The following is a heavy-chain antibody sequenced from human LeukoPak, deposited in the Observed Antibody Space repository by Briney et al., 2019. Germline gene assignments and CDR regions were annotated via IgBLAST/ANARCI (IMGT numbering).Heavy chain of an antibody. D-gene: IGHD2-2*01. CDR2: ISGSGGST. CDR3: ARDARSHCGTDACYGPYFDY. J-gene: IGHJ4*02. CDR1: GFTFSSYA. V-gene: IGHV3-23*01. Sequence: PGGSLRLSCAASGFTFSSYAMSWVRQAPGKGLEWVSAISGSGGSTYYADSVKGRFTISRDNARNSLYLQMNDLRAEDTGVYFCARDARSHCGTDACYGPYFDYWGQGSLVTVSS.